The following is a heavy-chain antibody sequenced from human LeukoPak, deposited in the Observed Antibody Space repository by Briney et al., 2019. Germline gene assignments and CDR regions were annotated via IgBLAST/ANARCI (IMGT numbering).Heavy chain of an antibody. Sequence: SETLSLTCTVSGASISSYFWSWIRQPAGKGLEWIGRIYLSETINYNPSLKSRVTMSVDTSKNQFSLKLSSVAAADTAVYYCARDYYGDYVWDSWGQGTLVTVSS. J-gene: IGHJ4*02. CDR2: IYLSETI. CDR3: ARDYYGDYVWDS. CDR1: GASISSYF. V-gene: IGHV4-4*07. D-gene: IGHD4-17*01.